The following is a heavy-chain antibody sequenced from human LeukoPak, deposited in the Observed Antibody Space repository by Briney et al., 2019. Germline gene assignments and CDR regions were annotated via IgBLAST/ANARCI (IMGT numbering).Heavy chain of an antibody. Sequence: GGSMRLSCAASGFTFRSYWMSWVRQAPGKGLEWVANIKQDGSEKYYVDSVKGRFTISRDNAKNSLYLHMNSLGAEDTAVYYCARGEGLDSYGVDYWGQGTLVTVSS. J-gene: IGHJ4*02. V-gene: IGHV3-7*01. CDR3: ARGEGLDSYGVDY. D-gene: IGHD5-18*01. CDR1: GFTFRSYW. CDR2: IKQDGSEK.